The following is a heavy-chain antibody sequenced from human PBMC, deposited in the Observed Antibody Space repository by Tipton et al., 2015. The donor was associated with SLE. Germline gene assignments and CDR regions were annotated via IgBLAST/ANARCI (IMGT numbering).Heavy chain of an antibody. J-gene: IGHJ4*02. CDR1: GFTFSSYA. CDR3: AKASTTLTTYFDY. V-gene: IGHV3-23*01. CDR2: ISGSDGTT. D-gene: IGHD4-17*01. Sequence: SLRLSCAASGFTFSSYAMNWVRQAPGKGLEWVSVISGSDGTTYYADSVKGRFTISRDNSKNTLYLQMNSLRAEDTAVYYCAKASTTLTTYFDYWGQGTLVTVSS.